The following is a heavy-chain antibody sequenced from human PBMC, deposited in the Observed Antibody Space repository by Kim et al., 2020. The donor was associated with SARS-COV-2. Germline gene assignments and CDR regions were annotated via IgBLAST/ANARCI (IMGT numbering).Heavy chain of an antibody. V-gene: IGHV3-30*02. J-gene: IGHJ4*02. D-gene: IGHD3-10*01. CDR3: AKDLRDGGAPYYFDY. Sequence: DSVKGRFTISRDNSKNTLYLQMNSLRAEDTAVYYCAKDLRDGGAPYYFDYWGQGTLVTVSS.